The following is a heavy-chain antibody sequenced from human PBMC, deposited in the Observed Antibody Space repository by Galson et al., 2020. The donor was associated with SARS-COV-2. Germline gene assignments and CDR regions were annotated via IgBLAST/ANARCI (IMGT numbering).Heavy chain of an antibody. J-gene: IGHJ4*02. CDR2: ISVINGTT. CDR3: AKTKASIIRVPVVGWFPPPDY. Sequence: GGSLRLSCAASGFTFRNYAMSWVRQAPGEGLQWVASISVINGTTYYAESLKGRLAISRDDSKNILYLEIDGLRAEDTATYFCAKTKASIIRVPVVGWFPPPDYWGPGTLVIVSS. D-gene: IGHD6-19*01. CDR1: GFTFRNYA. V-gene: IGHV3-23*01.